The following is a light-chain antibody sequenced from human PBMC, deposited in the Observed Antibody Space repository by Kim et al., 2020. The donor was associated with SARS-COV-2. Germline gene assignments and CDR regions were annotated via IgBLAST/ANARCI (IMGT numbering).Light chain of an antibody. J-gene: IGKJ2*01. CDR2: GAS. CDR1: QSVSSSY. V-gene: IGKV3-20*01. Sequence: LSPGERATLSCRASQSVSSSYLAWYQQKPGQAPRLLIYGASSRATGNPDRFSGSGSGTDFTLTISRLEPEDFAVYYCQQYGSSPYTFGQGTKLEI. CDR3: QQYGSSPYT.